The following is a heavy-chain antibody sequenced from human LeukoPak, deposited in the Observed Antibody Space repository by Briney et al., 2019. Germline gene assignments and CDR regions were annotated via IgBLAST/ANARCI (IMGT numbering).Heavy chain of an antibody. CDR3: ARDTNWFDP. CDR1: GGSISSSSYY. Sequence: SETLPLTCTVSGGSISSSSYYWGWIRQPPGKGLEWIGSIYYSGSTYYNPSLKSRVTISVDTSKNQFSLKLSSVTAADTAVYYCARDTNWFDPWGQGTLVTVSS. J-gene: IGHJ5*02. V-gene: IGHV4-39*07. CDR2: IYYSGST.